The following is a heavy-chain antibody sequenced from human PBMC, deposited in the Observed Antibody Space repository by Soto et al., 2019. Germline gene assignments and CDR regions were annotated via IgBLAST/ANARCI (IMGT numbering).Heavy chain of an antibody. J-gene: IGHJ3*01. CDR3: ARGESFDAFDV. CDR1: GYRFTSYW. CDR2: IYPGDSDI. Sequence: GESLKISCKGSGYRFTSYWIGWVRQMPGKGLEWMGIIYPGDSDIRDSPSFQGQVTISADKSISTAYLQWSSLKASDTAMYYCARGESFDAFDVWGQGTMVTVSS. V-gene: IGHV5-51*01.